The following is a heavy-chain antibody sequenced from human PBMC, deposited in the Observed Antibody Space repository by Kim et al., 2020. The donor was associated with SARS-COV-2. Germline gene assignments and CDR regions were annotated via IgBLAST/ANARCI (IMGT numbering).Heavy chain of an antibody. Sequence: SLKSRVTISVDTSKNQFSLKLSSVTAADTAVYYCARHIVGATGDDAFDIWGQGTMVTVSS. V-gene: IGHV4-59*08. J-gene: IGHJ3*02. CDR3: ARHIVGATGDDAFDI. D-gene: IGHD1-26*01.